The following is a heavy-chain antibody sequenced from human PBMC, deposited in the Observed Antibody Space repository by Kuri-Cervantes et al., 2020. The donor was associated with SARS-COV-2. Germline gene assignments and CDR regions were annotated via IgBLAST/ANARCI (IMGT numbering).Heavy chain of an antibody. V-gene: IGHV3-7*01. D-gene: IGHD3-16*01. CDR1: GFTFSNYW. CDR2: IKQGGSEK. J-gene: IGHJ6*02. CDR3: AREGREGGVMDV. Sequence: GGSLRLSCAASGFTFSNYWISWVRQAPGKGLEWVANIKQGGSEKHYVDSVKGRFTISRDDAKNSMYLQMNGLRAEDTAVYYCAREGREGGVMDVWGQGTTVTVSS.